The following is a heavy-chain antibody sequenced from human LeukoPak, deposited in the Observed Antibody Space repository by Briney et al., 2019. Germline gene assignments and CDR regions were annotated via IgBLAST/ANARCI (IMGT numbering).Heavy chain of an antibody. V-gene: IGHV4-34*01. Sequence: SETLSLTCAVYGGSFSGYYWSWIRQPPGKGLEWIGEINHSGSTNYNPSLKSRVTISVDTSKNQFSLKLSSVTAADTAVYCCARVWVGSSWYLYDWFDPWGQGTLVTVSS. CDR1: GGSFSGYY. CDR2: INHSGST. J-gene: IGHJ5*02. CDR3: ARVWVGSSWYLYDWFDP. D-gene: IGHD6-13*01.